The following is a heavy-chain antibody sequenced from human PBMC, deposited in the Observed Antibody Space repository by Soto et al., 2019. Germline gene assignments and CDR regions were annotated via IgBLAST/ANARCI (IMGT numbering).Heavy chain of an antibody. V-gene: IGHV1-18*01. CDR1: GYTFSNDA. CDR3: ARASRYYWNYIMY. D-gene: IGHD1-7*01. CDR2: VSAYNGNT. J-gene: IGHJ4*02. Sequence: QVQLLQSGAAVKKPGASVKVSCKASGYTFSNDAITWVRQAPGQGLEWMGWVSAYNGNTNYAQKLKGRVTMTTDTSTSTAYMEIRSLRYDDTAVDFCARASRYYWNYIMYWGQGTLVTVSS.